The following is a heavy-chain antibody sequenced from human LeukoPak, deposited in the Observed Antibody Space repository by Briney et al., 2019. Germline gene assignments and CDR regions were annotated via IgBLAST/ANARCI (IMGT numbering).Heavy chain of an antibody. CDR2: IYNSGST. J-gene: IGHJ4*02. Sequence: SETLSLTCTVSGGSISSYYWSWIRQPPGKGLEWIGYIYNSGSTSYNPSLKSRVTISVDTSKNQFSLKLSSVTAADTAVYYCAGYKVTAMAKGPFDYWGQGTLVTVSS. CDR1: GGSISSYY. CDR3: AGYKVTAMAKGPFDY. D-gene: IGHD5-18*01. V-gene: IGHV4-59*01.